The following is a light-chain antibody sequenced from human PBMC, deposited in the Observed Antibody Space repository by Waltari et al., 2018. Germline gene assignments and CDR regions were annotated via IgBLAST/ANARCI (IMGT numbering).Light chain of an antibody. J-gene: IGKJ2*01. V-gene: IGKV1-5*01. CDR3: QQYDTYPYT. Sequence: DIQMTQSPSTLSASVGDRVTISCRASQSVSSWLAWYQQKPGMAPNLLVYDVSNLYSGVPSRFSGSGSGTEFTLTISSLQPDDFATYYCQQYDTYPYTFGQGTKLEI. CDR1: QSVSSW. CDR2: DVS.